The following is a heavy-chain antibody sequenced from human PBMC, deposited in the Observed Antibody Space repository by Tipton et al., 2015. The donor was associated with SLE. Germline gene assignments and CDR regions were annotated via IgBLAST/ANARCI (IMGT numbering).Heavy chain of an antibody. D-gene: IGHD1-26*01. CDR2: IYTSGST. CDR1: GDSIDHYF. V-gene: IGHV4-4*07. J-gene: IGHJ5*02. Sequence: GLVKPSETLSLTCTVSGDSIDHYFWSWIRQPAGKGLEWIGRIYTSGSTNYNPSLKSRVTISVDTSKNQFSLKLSSVTAADTAVYYCARAIVGATNWFDPWGQGTPVTVSS. CDR3: ARAIVGATNWFDP.